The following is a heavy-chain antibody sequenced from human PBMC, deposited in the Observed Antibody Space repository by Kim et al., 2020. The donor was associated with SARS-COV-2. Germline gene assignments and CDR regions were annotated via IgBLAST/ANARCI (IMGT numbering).Heavy chain of an antibody. V-gene: IGHV3-7*01. CDR3: ERDFGVV. Sequence: GGSLRLSCTASGFTITSYWMSWVRQAPGKGLEWVANIKGDGSEEWYVDSVKGRFTISRDNAKNSVFLQMNSLRAEDTALYYCERDFGVVWGHGTMVTVSS. CDR1: GFTITSYW. J-gene: IGHJ3*01. D-gene: IGHD3-3*01. CDR2: IKGDGSEE.